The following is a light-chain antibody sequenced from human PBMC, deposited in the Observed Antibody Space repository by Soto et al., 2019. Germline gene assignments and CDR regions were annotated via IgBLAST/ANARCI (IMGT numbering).Light chain of an antibody. CDR1: SSDGGDYNY. CDR3: SSYRTGSAFYV. V-gene: IGLV2-14*01. J-gene: IGLJ1*01. CDR2: EVR. Sequence: QSAVTQPASVSGSPGQSITISCTGTSSDGGDYNYVSWYQHHPGKAPKLIIYEVRNRPSGVPNRFSGAKSGNTASLTISGLQAEDEADYYCSSYRTGSAFYVFGSGTKLTVL.